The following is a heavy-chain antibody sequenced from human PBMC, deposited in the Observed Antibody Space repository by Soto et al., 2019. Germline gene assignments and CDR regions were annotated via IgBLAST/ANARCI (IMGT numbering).Heavy chain of an antibody. CDR2: IYHSGST. V-gene: IGHV4-4*02. Sequence: SETLSLTCAVSGGSISRSNWWSWVRRPPGKGLEWIGEIYHSGSTNYNPSLKSRVTISVDKSKNQFSLKLGSVTAADTAVYYCAREPTTIQLWTYYYYGMDVWGQGTTVP. CDR3: AREPTTIQLWTYYYYGMDV. J-gene: IGHJ6*02. D-gene: IGHD5-18*01. CDR1: GGSISRSNW.